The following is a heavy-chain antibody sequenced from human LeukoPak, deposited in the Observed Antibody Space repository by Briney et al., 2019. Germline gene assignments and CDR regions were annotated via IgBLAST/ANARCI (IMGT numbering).Heavy chain of an antibody. V-gene: IGHV1-2*02. CDR3: AKDRESSISSYYMDV. CDR1: GYTFTGYS. D-gene: IGHD2-2*01. Sequence: GASVKVSCKASGYTFTGYSMHWVRQAPGQGLEWMGWINPNSGVTNYTQKFQGRVTMTRDTSISTAYMELSSLGPDDTAVYYCAKDRESSISSYYMDVWGKGTTVTVSS. J-gene: IGHJ6*03. CDR2: INPNSGVT.